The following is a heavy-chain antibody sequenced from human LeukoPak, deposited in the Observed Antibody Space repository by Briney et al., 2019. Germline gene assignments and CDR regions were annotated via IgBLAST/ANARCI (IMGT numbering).Heavy chain of an antibody. CDR3: ARDLVDIVPTTPVWYFDL. V-gene: IGHV3-21*04. Sequence: GSLRLSCVVSGFTFSNYNMNWVRQAPGKGLEWVSSIGRSDTYIYYADSVKGRFTIARDNAKNSLYLQMNSLRAEDTALYYCARDLVDIVPTTPVWYFDLWGRGTLVTVSS. J-gene: IGHJ2*01. D-gene: IGHD5-12*01. CDR1: GFTFSNYN. CDR2: IGRSDTYI.